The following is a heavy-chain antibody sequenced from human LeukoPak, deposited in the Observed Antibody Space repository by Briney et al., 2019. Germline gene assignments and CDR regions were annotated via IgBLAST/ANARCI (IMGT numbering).Heavy chain of an antibody. Sequence: SVKVSCKASGGTFSSYAISWVRQAPGQGLEWMGGIIPIFGTANYAQKFQGRVTITADESTSTVYMELSSLRSEDTAVYYCARVIWATPQFHYFDYWGQGTLVTVSS. D-gene: IGHD5-12*01. CDR1: GGTFSSYA. CDR2: IIPIFGTA. V-gene: IGHV1-69*13. J-gene: IGHJ4*02. CDR3: ARVIWATPQFHYFDY.